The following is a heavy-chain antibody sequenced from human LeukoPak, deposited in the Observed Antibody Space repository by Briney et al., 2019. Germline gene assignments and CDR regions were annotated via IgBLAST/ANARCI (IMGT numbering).Heavy chain of an antibody. Sequence: GGSLRLSCAASGFTFSSYAMSWVRQAPGKGLEWVSAISGSGGGTYYADSVKGRFTISRDNSKNTLYLQMNSLRAEDTAVYYCAKVYYGSGSYYHLNWFDPWGQGTLVTVSS. CDR1: GFTFSSYA. V-gene: IGHV3-23*01. D-gene: IGHD3-10*01. CDR2: ISGSGGGT. CDR3: AKVYYGSGSYYHLNWFDP. J-gene: IGHJ5*02.